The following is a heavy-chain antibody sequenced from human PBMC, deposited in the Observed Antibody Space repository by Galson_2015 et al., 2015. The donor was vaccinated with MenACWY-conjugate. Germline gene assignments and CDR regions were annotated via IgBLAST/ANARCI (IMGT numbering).Heavy chain of an antibody. Sequence: SLRLGGEASGFSFRTTRMHWGGQGPGTGAEWVSRITKDATGRMHVESGQARYPISRDDVKDALFLQMNSLRVDDTAVYYCAREAEAMGDWYFDLWGRGTLVTVSS. V-gene: IGHV3-74*03. D-gene: IGHD6-25*01. CDR3: AREAEAMGDWYFDL. CDR1: GFSFRTTR. CDR2: ITKDATGR. J-gene: IGHJ2*01.